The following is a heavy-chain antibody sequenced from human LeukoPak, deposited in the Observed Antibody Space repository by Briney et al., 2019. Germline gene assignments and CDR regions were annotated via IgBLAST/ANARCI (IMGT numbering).Heavy chain of an antibody. Sequence: SETLSLTCAVYGGSFSGYYWSWIRQPPGKGLEWIGYIYYSGSTYYNPSLKSRVTISVDTSKNQFSLKLSSATAADTAVYYCAREYCSSTSCYEDYWGQGTLVTVSS. D-gene: IGHD2-2*01. J-gene: IGHJ4*02. V-gene: IGHV4-30-4*01. CDR2: IYYSGST. CDR3: AREYCSSTSCYEDY. CDR1: GGSFSGYY.